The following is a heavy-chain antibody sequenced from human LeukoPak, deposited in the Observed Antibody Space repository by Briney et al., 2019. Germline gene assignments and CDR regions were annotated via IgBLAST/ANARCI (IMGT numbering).Heavy chain of an antibody. D-gene: IGHD2-15*01. CDR1: GFTVSSNY. V-gene: IGHV3-43*02. CDR2: ISGDGGST. CDR3: AKDRYCSGGSCPNWFDP. J-gene: IGHJ5*02. Sequence: GGSLRLSCAASGFTVSSNYKSWVRQAPGKGLEWVSLISGDGGSTYYADSVKGRFTISRDNSKNSLYLQMNSLRTEDTALYYCAKDRYCSGGSCPNWFDPWGQGTLVTVSS.